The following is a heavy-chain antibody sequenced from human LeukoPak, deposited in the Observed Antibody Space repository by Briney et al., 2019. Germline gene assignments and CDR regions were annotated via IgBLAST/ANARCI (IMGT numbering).Heavy chain of an antibody. Sequence: PGGSLRLSCAVSGFTSSRFAMNWVRQAPGQGLEWISIISGSGGSAYYADSVKGRFIISRDNFKNTVNLEMSSLRAEDTAVYYCVPEGFDIWGQGTMVTVSS. J-gene: IGHJ3*02. CDR1: GFTSSRFA. CDR2: ISGSGGSA. CDR3: VPEGFDI. V-gene: IGHV3-23*01.